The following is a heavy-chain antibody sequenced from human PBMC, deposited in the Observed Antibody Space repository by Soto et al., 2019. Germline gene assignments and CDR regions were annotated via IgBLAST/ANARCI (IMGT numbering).Heavy chain of an antibody. CDR2: IYYSGN. D-gene: IGHD5-18*01. Sequence: PSETLSLTCNVSGGSISNFHLSWIRQPPGKGLEWIGYIYYSGNYYNPSLTSRVSMSLDKSKNQFSLHLKSVTAADTALYFCALGGHNYGRHFDFWGQGTRVTVS. J-gene: IGHJ4*02. CDR3: ALGGHNYGRHFDF. CDR1: GGSISNFH. V-gene: IGHV4-59*01.